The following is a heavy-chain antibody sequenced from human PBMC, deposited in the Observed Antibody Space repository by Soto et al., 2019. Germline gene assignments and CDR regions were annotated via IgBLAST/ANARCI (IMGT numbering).Heavy chain of an antibody. CDR1: GFTFSTYA. V-gene: IGHV3-64D*06. CDR3: VKDRWIDY. CDR2: ISSNGGST. Sequence: PGGSLRLSCSAAGFTFSTYAMHWVRQAPGRGLQYVSSISSNGGSTYYPDSVKGRFTISRDNSKNTLYLQMSSLRAEDTAVYYCVKDRWIDYWGQGTLVTVSS. J-gene: IGHJ4*02. D-gene: IGHD2-2*03.